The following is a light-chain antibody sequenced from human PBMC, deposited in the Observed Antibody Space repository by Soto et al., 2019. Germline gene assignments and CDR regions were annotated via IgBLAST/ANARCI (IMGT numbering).Light chain of an antibody. CDR1: QSLVYSDGNTY. J-gene: IGKJ1*01. CDR3: MQGTHWPWT. Sequence: DVVMTQSPLSLPVTLGQPASISCRSSQSLVYSDGNTYLNWFQQRPGQSPRRLIYQISNRDSGIPERFSGSGSGTDFPLKISRVEAEDVGVYYCMQGTHWPWTFGQGTKVEIK. CDR2: QIS. V-gene: IGKV2-30*01.